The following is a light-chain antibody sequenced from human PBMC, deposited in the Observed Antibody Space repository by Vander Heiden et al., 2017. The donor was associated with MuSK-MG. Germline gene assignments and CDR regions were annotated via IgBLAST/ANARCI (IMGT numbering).Light chain of an antibody. V-gene: IGKV3-15*01. CDR1: QSVSSN. J-gene: IGKJ5*01. CDR2: GAS. CDR3: QQYNNWPPIT. Sequence: EILMTQSPATLPVSPGERAALSCRASQSVSSNLAWYQQRPAQAPRLLIYGASTRATGIPARFSGSGSGTEFTLTISSLQSEDFAVYYCQQYNNWPPITFGQGTRLEIK.